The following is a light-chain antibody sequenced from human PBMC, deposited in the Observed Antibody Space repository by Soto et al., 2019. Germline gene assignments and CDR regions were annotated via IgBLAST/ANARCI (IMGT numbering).Light chain of an antibody. CDR2: EGS. J-gene: IGLJ3*02. Sequence: QSVLTQPASVSGSPGQSITISCTGTSSDVGSYNLVSWYQHHPGKAPKLMIYEGSKRPSGVSNRFSGSKSGNTASLTISGLQAEDEADYYCCSSAGSSTWVFGGGTKLTVL. CDR3: CSSAGSSTWV. V-gene: IGLV2-23*01. CDR1: SSDVGSYNL.